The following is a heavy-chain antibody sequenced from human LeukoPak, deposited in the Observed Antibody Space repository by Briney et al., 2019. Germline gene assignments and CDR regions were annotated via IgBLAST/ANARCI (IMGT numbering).Heavy chain of an antibody. CDR1: GGSISSGGYY. D-gene: IGHD4-17*01. Sequence: SETLSLTCTVSGGSISSGGYYWSWIRQPPGKGLEWIGYIYHSGSTYYNPSLKSRVTISVDRSKNQFSLKLSSVTAADTAVYYCARTTVTTDGWFDPWGQGTLVTVSS. CDR3: ARTTVTTDGWFDP. V-gene: IGHV4-30-2*01. CDR2: IYHSGST. J-gene: IGHJ5*02.